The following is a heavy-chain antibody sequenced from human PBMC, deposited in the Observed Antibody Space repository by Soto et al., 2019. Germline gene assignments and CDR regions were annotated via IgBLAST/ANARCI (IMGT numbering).Heavy chain of an antibody. Sequence: SETLCLTCTVSCGSVINGSYYWSWIRQPPGKGLEWIGYIYYSGSTNYNPSLKSRVTISVDTSKNQFSLKLNSMTAADTAVYYCARHNYGSGSTYFDYWGQGTLVIVSS. D-gene: IGHD3-10*01. CDR1: CGSVINGSYY. CDR2: IYYSGST. V-gene: IGHV4-61*01. CDR3: ARHNYGSGSTYFDY. J-gene: IGHJ4*02.